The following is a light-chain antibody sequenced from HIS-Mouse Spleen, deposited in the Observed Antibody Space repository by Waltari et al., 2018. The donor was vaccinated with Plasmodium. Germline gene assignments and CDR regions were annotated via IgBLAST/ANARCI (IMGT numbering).Light chain of an antibody. V-gene: IGLV2-11*01. Sequence: QSALTQPRSVSGSPGQSVTISCTGTSSDVGGYNLVPWYQQNPGKAPKLMIYDVSKRPSGVPDRFSGSKSGNTASLTISGLQAEDEADYYCCSYAGSYTYVFGTGTKVTVL. CDR1: SSDVGGYNL. CDR3: CSYAGSYTYV. J-gene: IGLJ1*01. CDR2: DVS.